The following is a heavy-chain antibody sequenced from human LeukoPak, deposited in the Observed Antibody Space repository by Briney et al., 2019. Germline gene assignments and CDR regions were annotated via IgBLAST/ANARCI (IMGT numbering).Heavy chain of an antibody. V-gene: IGHV4-30-4*01. CDR2: IYYSGST. Sequence: PSETLSLTCTVSGGSISSGDYYWSWIRQPPGKGLEWIGYIYYSGSTYYNPSLKSRVTISVDTSKNQFSLKLSSVTAADTAVYYCARAGPHLGELSFIPHPFDYWGQGTLVTVSS. D-gene: IGHD3-16*02. J-gene: IGHJ4*02. CDR3: ARAGPHLGELSFIPHPFDY. CDR1: GGSISSGDYY.